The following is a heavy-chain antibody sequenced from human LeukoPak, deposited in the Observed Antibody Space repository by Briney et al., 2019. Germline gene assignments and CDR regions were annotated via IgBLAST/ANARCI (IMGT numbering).Heavy chain of an antibody. D-gene: IGHD3-22*01. J-gene: IGHJ4*02. CDR2: ISGSGGST. CDR3: AKGTTYYYDSSGNFCDY. CDR1: GFTFSSYA. Sequence: PGGSLRLSCAASGFTFSSYAMSWVRQAPGKGLEWVSVISGSGGSTYYADSVKGRFTISRDNSKNTLYLQMNSLRAEDTAVYYCAKGTTYYYDSSGNFCDYWGQGTLVTVSS. V-gene: IGHV3-23*01.